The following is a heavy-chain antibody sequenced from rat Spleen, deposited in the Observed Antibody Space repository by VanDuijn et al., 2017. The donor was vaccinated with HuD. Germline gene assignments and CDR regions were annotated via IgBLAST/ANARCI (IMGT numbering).Heavy chain of an antibody. V-gene: IGHV5-7*01. CDR1: GFTFSNYD. CDR2: ISYDGNTP. J-gene: IGHJ2*01. CDR3: TRGYYFDY. Sequence: EVHLVESGGGLVQPGRSMKLSCAASGFTFSNYDMVWVRQAPTKGLKWVASISYDGNTPYYRDSVKGRFTISRDNAKSTLYLQMDSLRSEDTATYYCTRGYYFDYWGQGVMVTVSS.